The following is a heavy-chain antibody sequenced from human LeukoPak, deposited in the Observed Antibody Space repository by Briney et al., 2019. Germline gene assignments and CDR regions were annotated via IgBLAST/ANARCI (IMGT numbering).Heavy chain of an antibody. V-gene: IGHV3-53*01. CDR3: AKDRRTVAGYFDY. D-gene: IGHD6-19*01. CDR2: IYSGGST. CDR1: GFTVSNNY. Sequence: GGSLRLSCAASGFTVSNNYMSWVRQAPGKGLEWVSVIYSGGSTYYADSEKGRFTISRDNSKNTLYLQMNSLRAEDTAVYYCAKDRRTVAGYFDYWGQGTLVTVSS. J-gene: IGHJ4*02.